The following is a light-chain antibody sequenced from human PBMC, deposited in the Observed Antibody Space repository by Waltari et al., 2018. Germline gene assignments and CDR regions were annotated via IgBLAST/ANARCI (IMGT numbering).Light chain of an antibody. J-gene: IGKJ1*01. CDR2: KVS. Sequence: DVVMSQSPLSLPVTLGQPASISCRSSQSLVLSDGNTYLNWFQQRPGQSPRRLFYKVSNRDSGVPDRFSGSGSGTDFTLKISRVEAEDVGVYYCMQGTHWPWTFGQGTKVDIK. V-gene: IGKV2-30*02. CDR3: MQGTHWPWT. CDR1: QSLVLSDGNTY.